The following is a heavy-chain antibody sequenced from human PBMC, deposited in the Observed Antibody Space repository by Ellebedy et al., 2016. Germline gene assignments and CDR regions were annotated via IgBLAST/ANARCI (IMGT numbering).Heavy chain of an antibody. D-gene: IGHD5-18*01. CDR3: ARGYDTTMGMYFDY. CDR1: GFSFSDYN. V-gene: IGHV3-48*01. Sequence: GESLKISXVGSGFSFSDYNMNWVRQAPGKRLEWLSYNSSSSSTIWYADSVKGRFTISRDNSKNTLFLQMNSLRAEDTAVYYCARGYDTTMGMYFDYWGQGTLVTGSS. J-gene: IGHJ4*02. CDR2: NSSSSSTI.